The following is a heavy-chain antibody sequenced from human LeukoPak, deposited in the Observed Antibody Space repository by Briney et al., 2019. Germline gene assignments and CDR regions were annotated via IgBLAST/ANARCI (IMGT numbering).Heavy chain of an antibody. V-gene: IGHV3-74*01. CDR3: ASQREYYDYIWGSYRYQA. D-gene: IGHD3-16*02. CDR2: INSDGSST. Sequence: GVSLRLSCAASGFTFSSYWMHWVRQAPGKGLVWVSRINSDGSSTSYADSVKGRFTISRDNAKNTLYLQMNSLRAEDTAVYYCASQREYYDYIWGSYRYQAWGQGTLVTVSS. CDR1: GFTFSSYW. J-gene: IGHJ5*02.